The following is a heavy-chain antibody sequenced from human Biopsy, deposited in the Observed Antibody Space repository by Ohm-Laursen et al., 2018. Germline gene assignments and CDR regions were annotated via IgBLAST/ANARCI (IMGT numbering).Heavy chain of an antibody. D-gene: IGHD3-10*01. CDR1: GFTFATHA. J-gene: IGHJ3*02. Sequence: SLRLSCTASGFTFATHAMRWVRQAPGKGLEWVSLISGRGDTAYYPDSVKGRFTISRDNSKNTLYLEMNSLRTEETAKYYCTKAGSQDSFDIWGPGTMVTVSS. CDR3: TKAGSQDSFDI. V-gene: IGHV3-23*01. CDR2: ISGRGDTA.